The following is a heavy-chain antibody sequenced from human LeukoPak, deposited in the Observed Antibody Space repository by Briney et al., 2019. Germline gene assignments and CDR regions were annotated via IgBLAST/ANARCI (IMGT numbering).Heavy chain of an antibody. CDR1: GFTFSSYW. Sequence: GGSLRLSCAASGFTFSSYWMSWVRQAPGKGLEWVANMNRDGSEKNYVDSIKGRFTISRDNAANSLYLQLNSLRVEDTAVYYCARDGGIIRFGGQDVWGQGTTVIVS. D-gene: IGHD3-16*01. CDR2: MNRDGSEK. CDR3: ARDGGIIRFGGQDV. J-gene: IGHJ6*02. V-gene: IGHV3-7*01.